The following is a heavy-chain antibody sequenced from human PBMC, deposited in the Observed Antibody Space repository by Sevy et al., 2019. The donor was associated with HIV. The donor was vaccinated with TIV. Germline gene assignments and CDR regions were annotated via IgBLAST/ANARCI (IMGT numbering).Heavy chain of an antibody. V-gene: IGHV3-30-3*01. D-gene: IGHD1-26*01. Sequence: GGSLRLSCAASAFTFSSYAMHWVRQAPGKGLEWVAVISYDGSNKYYADSVKGRFTISRDNSKNTLYLQMNSLRAEDTAVYYCARGAVVGATTDAFDIWGQGTMVTVSS. CDR3: ARGAVVGATTDAFDI. J-gene: IGHJ3*02. CDR2: ISYDGSNK. CDR1: AFTFSSYA.